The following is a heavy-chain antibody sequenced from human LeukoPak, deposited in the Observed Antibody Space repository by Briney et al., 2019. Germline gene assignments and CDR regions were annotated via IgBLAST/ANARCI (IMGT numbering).Heavy chain of an antibody. Sequence: ASVKVSCKASGYTFTSYDINWVRQATGQGLEWMGWMNPNSGNTGYAQKFQGRVTITRNTSISTAYMELSSLRSEDTAVYYCARAGPMVRGVVDYWGQGTLVTVSS. CDR3: ARAGPMVRGVVDY. D-gene: IGHD3-10*01. CDR1: GYTFTSYD. J-gene: IGHJ4*02. V-gene: IGHV1-8*03. CDR2: MNPNSGNT.